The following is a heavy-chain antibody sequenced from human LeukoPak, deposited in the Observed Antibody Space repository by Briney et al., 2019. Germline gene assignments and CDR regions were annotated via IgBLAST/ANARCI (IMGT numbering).Heavy chain of an antibody. D-gene: IGHD3-3*01. Sequence: KSSETLSLTCAVYGGSFSGYSWSWIRQPPGKGLEWIGEINHSGSTNYNPSLKSRVTISVDTSKNQFSLKLSSVTAADTAVYYCATLAPPPYYDFWSGYFTAFDYWGQGTLVTVSS. CDR3: ATLAPPPYYDFWSGYFTAFDY. J-gene: IGHJ4*02. CDR1: GGSFSGYS. V-gene: IGHV4-34*01. CDR2: INHSGST.